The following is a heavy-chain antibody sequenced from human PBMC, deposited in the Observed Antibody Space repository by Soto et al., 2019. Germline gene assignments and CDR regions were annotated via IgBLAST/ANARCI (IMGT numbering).Heavy chain of an antibody. CDR2: INHSGST. V-gene: IGHV4-34*01. CDR1: GGSFSGYY. J-gene: IGHJ6*03. D-gene: IGHD2-8*01. Sequence: SETLSLTCAVYGGSFSGYYWSWIRQPPGKGLEWIGEINHSGSTNYNPSLKSRVTISVDTSKNQFSLKLSSVTAADTAVYYCARLIRYCTNGVCYNYYYYMDVWGKGTTVTVSS. CDR3: ARLIRYCTNGVCYNYYYYMDV.